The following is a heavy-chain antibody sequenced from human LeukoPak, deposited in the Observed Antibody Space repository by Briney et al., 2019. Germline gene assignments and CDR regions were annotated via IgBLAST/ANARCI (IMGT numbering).Heavy chain of an antibody. CDR1: GFTFSSYE. CDR3: ARDHGSTAFDI. D-gene: IGHD2-2*01. CDR2: IRSGGTI. V-gene: IGHV3-48*03. Sequence: PGGSLRLSCAASGFTFSSYEMNWVRQAPGKRLEWVSYIRSGGTIYYADSVKGRFTISRDNAKNSLYLQMNSLRAEDTAVYYCARDHGSTAFDIWGQGTMVTVSS. J-gene: IGHJ3*02.